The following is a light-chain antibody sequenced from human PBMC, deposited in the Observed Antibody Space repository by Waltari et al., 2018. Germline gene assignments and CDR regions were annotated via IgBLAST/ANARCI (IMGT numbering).Light chain of an antibody. J-gene: IGKJ1*01. CDR1: QSVRDK. V-gene: IGKV3-15*01. CDR3: QQYNMWPWT. CDR2: EAS. Sequence: EIVMTQSPATLSVSPGERTTLSCRASQSVRDKLAWFHQKPGQSPRLLIYEASARATGVPARFSGSGSGTDFTLTITSLQSEDFAVYFCQQYNMWPWTFGQGTKVEIK.